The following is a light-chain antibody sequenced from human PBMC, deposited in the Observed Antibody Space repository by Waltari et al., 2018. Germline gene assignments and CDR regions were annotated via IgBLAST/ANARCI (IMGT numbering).Light chain of an antibody. Sequence: QSALTQPPSVSGSPGQSVTISCTGTSSDVGSYNRVSWYQQPPGIAPKLMIYEVSHRPSGVPDRFSGSKSGNTASLTISGLQAEDEADYYCSSYTSSSTLVFGGGTKLTVL. CDR3: SSYTSSSTLV. V-gene: IGLV2-18*02. J-gene: IGLJ2*01. CDR1: SSDVGSYNR. CDR2: EVS.